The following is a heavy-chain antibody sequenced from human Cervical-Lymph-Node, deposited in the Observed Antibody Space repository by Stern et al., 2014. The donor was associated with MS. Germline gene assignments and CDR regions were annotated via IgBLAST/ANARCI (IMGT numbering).Heavy chain of an antibody. D-gene: IGHD6-25*01. CDR2: VNLGNGNT. CDR1: EYTFTNYV. Sequence: MQLVESGAEAKKPGASVKVSCKTSEYTFTNYVLHWVRQAPGQRLEWMGWVNLGNGNTQYSQKFQDRVTFTRDTSARTVYMELSSLRSEDMAVYYCARPHEYGSVPYYFAFWGQGTLVTVSS. J-gene: IGHJ4*02. V-gene: IGHV1-3*01. CDR3: ARPHEYGSVPYYFAF.